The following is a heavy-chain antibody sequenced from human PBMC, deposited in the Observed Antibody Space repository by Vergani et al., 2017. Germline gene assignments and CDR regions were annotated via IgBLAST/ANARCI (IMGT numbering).Heavy chain of an antibody. D-gene: IGHD6-19*01. Sequence: QVQLQQWGAGLLKPSETLSLTCAVYGGSFSGYYWNWIRQPPGKGLEWIGEINHSGSTNYNPSLKSRGTISVDTSKNQFSLKLSSVTAADTAVYYCARGRKLVYGRGGWYENYFDDWGQGTLVTVSS. J-gene: IGHJ4*02. V-gene: IGHV4-34*01. CDR1: GGSFSGYY. CDR2: INHSGST. CDR3: ARGRKLVYGRGGWYENYFDD.